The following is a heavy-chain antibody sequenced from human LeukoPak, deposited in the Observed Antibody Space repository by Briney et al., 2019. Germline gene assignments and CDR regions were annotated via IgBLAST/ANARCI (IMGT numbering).Heavy chain of an antibody. V-gene: IGHV3-33*01. CDR2: IWYDGSNK. CDR3: ARDRPTGSYYSIDY. CDR1: GFTFNEFV. D-gene: IGHD1-26*01. Sequence: GGSLRLSCTASGFTFNEFVVHWVRQAPGQGLEWVALIWYDGSNKYYADSVKGRFTISRDNSKNTVFLQMNSLRVEDTAIYYCARDRPTGSYYSIDYWGQGIQATVSS. J-gene: IGHJ4*02.